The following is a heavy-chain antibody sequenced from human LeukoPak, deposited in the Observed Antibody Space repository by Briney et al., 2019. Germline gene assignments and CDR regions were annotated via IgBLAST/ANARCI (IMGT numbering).Heavy chain of an antibody. CDR3: ARDPGVIPVHYMDV. CDR2: ISGPGGTT. D-gene: IGHD4-23*01. J-gene: IGHJ6*03. CDR1: GFTFSTHA. Sequence: GGSLRLSCVVSGFTFSTHAMTWVRQAPGKGLERVADISGPGGTTYYAASVKGRFTISRDNSKNTLFLQMDSLRAEDTAVYYCARDPGVIPVHYMDVWREGTTVIVSS. V-gene: IGHV3-23*01.